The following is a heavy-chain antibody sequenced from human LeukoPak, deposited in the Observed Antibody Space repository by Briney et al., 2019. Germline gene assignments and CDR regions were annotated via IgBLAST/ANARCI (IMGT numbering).Heavy chain of an antibody. V-gene: IGHV3-21*01. J-gene: IGHJ4*02. Sequence: GGSLRLSCAASGFTFSRYSMNWVRQAQGKGLEWVSSISSSSSYTYYADSVKGRFTISRDNAKNSLHLKMNSLRAEDTAVYCCMSYAGRSDDYWGQGTLVTVSS. CDR1: GFTFSRYS. D-gene: IGHD3-16*01. CDR3: MSYAGRSDDY. CDR2: ISSSSSYT.